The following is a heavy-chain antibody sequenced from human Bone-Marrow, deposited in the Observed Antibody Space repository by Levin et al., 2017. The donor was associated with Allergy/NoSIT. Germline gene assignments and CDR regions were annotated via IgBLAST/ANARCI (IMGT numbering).Heavy chain of an antibody. V-gene: IGHV5-51*03. CDR1: GNNFTKYW. J-gene: IGHJ6*03. Sequence: PGASVKVSCKVSGNNFTKYWIGWVRQMPGQGLDWLGIIYPGDSDTRYGPSFQGQVTISADKSTSTAYLRWSSLQASDTAIYYCARGGSPHYYYFYMDVWGHGTTVIVSS. CDR2: IYPGDSDT. CDR3: ARGGSPHYYYFYMDV. D-gene: IGHD3-16*01.